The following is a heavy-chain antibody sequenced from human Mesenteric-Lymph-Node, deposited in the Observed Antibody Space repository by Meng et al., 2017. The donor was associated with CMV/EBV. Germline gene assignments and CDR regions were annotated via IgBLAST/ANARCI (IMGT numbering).Heavy chain of an antibody. CDR2: ISSSSSYI. D-gene: IGHD5-24*01. V-gene: IGHV3-21*01. CDR1: GFSFSDYA. J-gene: IGHJ4*02. Sequence: GGSLRLSCEASGFSFSDYAMSWVRQVPGKGLEWVSSISSSSSYIYYADSVKGRFTISRDNAKNSLYLQMNSLRAEDTAVYYCARAQMATMDYFDYWGQGTLVTVSS. CDR3: ARAQMATMDYFDY.